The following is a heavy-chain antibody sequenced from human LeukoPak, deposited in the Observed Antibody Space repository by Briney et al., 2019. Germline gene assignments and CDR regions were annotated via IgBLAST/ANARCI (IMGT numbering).Heavy chain of an antibody. Sequence: PGGSLRLSCAASGFTFSSYWMSWVRQAPGKGLEWVSVIYSGGSTYYADSVKGRFTISRDNSKNTLYLQMNSLRAEDTAVYYCAREASIAAAGPDAFDIWGQGTMVTVSS. CDR3: AREASIAAAGPDAFDI. CDR1: GFTFSSYW. V-gene: IGHV3-53*01. D-gene: IGHD6-13*01. CDR2: IYSGGST. J-gene: IGHJ3*02.